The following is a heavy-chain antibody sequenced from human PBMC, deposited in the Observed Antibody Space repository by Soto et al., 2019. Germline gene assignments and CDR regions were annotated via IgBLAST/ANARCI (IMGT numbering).Heavy chain of an antibody. V-gene: IGHV3-53*01. CDR2: IYSGGST. CDR3: AREWPHLDC. CDR1: VFTVSSNY. Sequence: LRLSCAASVFTVSSNYMSWVRQAPGKGLEWVSVIYSGGSTFYADSVKGRFTISRDNSKNMVYLQMNRMRAEDTAVYYCAREWPHLDCWGQGTLVTVSS. J-gene: IGHJ4*02.